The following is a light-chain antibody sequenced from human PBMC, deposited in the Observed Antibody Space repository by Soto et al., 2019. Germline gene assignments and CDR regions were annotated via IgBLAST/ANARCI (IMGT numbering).Light chain of an antibody. CDR1: QSISSY. Sequence: DIQMTQSPSSLSASVGDRVTITCRASQSISSYLNWYQQKPGKAPKLLIYAASSLQSGVPSRFSGSGSGTDFTLTISSFQPEDFATYYCQQSYSTLLYTFGQGTKRAIK. CDR2: AAS. J-gene: IGKJ2*01. CDR3: QQSYSTLLYT. V-gene: IGKV1-39*01.